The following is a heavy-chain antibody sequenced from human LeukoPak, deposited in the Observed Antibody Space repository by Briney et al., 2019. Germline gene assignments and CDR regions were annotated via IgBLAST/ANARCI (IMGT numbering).Heavy chain of an antibody. CDR3: ARLDGGWNVY. V-gene: IGHV3-30*03. CDR2: ISYDGSNK. CDR1: GFTFSSYG. J-gene: IGHJ4*02. D-gene: IGHD1-1*01. Sequence: PGGSLRLSCAASGFTFSSYGIHWVRQAPGKGLEWVAVISYDGSNKYYVDSVKGRFTISRDNAKNSLYLQMNSLRAEDTAVYYCARLDGGWNVYWGQGTLVTVSS.